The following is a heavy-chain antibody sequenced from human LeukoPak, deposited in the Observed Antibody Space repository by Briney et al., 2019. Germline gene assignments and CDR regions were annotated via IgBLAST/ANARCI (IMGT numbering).Heavy chain of an antibody. CDR2: ISHSGST. CDR3: ARRYYYDSSGYYYHYDY. CDR1: GGSISSSRYY. J-gene: IGHJ4*02. Sequence: SETLSLTCTVSGGSISSSRYYWGWIRQPPGKGLEWIGTISHSGSTYYNPSLKSRVTISVDTSTNQFSLKLSSVTAADTAVYYCARRYYYDSSGYYYHYDYWGQGTLVTVSS. V-gene: IGHV4-39*01. D-gene: IGHD3-22*01.